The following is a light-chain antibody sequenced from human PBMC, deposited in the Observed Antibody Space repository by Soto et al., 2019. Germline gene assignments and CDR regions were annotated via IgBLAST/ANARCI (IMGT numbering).Light chain of an antibody. V-gene: IGKV3-11*01. Sequence: TQSPSTLSASIGDRVTITCRASQSVRSYLAWYQQKIGQAPRLLIYDASNRATGIPARFSGSGSGTDFTLTISSLEPEDFAVYYCQQRSNWPLTFGGGTKVEIK. J-gene: IGKJ4*01. CDR1: QSVRSY. CDR3: QQRSNWPLT. CDR2: DAS.